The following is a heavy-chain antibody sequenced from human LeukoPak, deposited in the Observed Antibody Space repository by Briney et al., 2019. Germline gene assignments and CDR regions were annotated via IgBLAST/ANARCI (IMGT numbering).Heavy chain of an antibody. CDR3: ARGTQEPPDH. CDR2: IYTSGST. CDR1: GGSISSGSYY. J-gene: IGHJ4*02. V-gene: IGHV4-61*02. Sequence: SETLSLTCTVSGGSISSGSYYWSWIRQPAGKGLEWIGRIYTSGSTNYNPSLKSRVTISVDTSKNQFSLKLSSVTAADTAVYYCARGTQEPPDHWGQGTLVTVSS. D-gene: IGHD2-2*01.